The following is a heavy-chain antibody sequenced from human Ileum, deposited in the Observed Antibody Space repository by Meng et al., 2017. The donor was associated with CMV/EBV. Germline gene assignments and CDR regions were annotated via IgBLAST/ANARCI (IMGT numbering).Heavy chain of an antibody. CDR2: ISYDGRNK. Sequence: GGSLRLSCAAPGFTFSSYAMHWVRQAPGKGLEWVAVISYDGRNKYYADSVKGRFTNSRDNSKNTLYLQMNSLRAEDTAVYYCARGGTTALLYYFDYWGQGTLVTVSS. CDR3: ARGGTTALLYYFDY. V-gene: IGHV3-30*04. CDR1: GFTFSSYA. J-gene: IGHJ4*02. D-gene: IGHD4-11*01.